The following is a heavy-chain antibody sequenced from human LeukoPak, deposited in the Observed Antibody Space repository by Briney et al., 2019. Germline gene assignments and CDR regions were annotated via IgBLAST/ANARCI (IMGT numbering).Heavy chain of an antibody. Sequence: GGSLRLSFAASGFTFSDYAMSGVRKAPGRGLKWVSTISDSGGSTYYADSVKDRFTISRDNSKNTLYLQMNSLRAEDTAIHYCAKVPYSDYGSGRPPFMDVWGQGTTVAVSS. CDR1: GFTFSDYA. V-gene: IGHV3-23*01. CDR2: ISDSGGST. J-gene: IGHJ6*02. D-gene: IGHD3-10*01. CDR3: AKVPYSDYGSGRPPFMDV.